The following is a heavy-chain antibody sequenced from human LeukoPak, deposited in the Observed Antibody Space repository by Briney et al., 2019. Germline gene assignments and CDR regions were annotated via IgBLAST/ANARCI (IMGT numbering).Heavy chain of an antibody. V-gene: IGHV3-23*01. J-gene: IGHJ4*02. Sequence: HTGGSLRLSCAASGFTFSSYAMSWVRQAPGKGLEWVSAISGSGGSTYYADSVKGRFTISRDNSKNTLYLQMNSLRAEDTAVYYCAKLGYCSSTSCYWAYYFDYWGQGTLVTVSS. D-gene: IGHD2-2*01. CDR1: GFTFSSYA. CDR2: ISGSGGST. CDR3: AKLGYCSSTSCYWAYYFDY.